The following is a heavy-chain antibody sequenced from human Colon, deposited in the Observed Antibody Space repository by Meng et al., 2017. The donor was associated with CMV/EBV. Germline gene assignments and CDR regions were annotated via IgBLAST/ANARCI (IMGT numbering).Heavy chain of an antibody. V-gene: IGHV3-23*01. D-gene: IGHD2-2*01. J-gene: IGHJ4*02. CDR1: GFTFSSYA. Sequence: GESLKISCAASGFTFSSYAMTWVRQALGKGLEWVSVISDTGDSTIYADSVKGRFTISRDNSKNTLYLQMNSLRADDTAVYYCAKSRGAGPSALNYWGQGTLVTVSS. CDR2: ISDTGDST. CDR3: AKSRGAGPSALNY.